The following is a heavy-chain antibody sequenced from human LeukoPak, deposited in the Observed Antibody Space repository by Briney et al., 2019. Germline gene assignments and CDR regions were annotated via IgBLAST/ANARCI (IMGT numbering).Heavy chain of an antibody. CDR3: AREQKYSSSWPFDY. Sequence: GASVKVSCKASGGTFSSYAISWVRQAPGQGLEWMGRIIPILGIANYAQKFQGRVTITADKSTSTAYMELSSLRSEDTAVYCCAREQKYSSSWPFDYWGQGILVTVSS. V-gene: IGHV1-69*04. CDR1: GGTFSSYA. J-gene: IGHJ4*02. D-gene: IGHD6-13*01. CDR2: IIPILGIA.